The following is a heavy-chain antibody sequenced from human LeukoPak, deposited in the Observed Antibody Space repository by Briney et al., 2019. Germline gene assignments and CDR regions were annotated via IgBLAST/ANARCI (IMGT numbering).Heavy chain of an antibody. V-gene: IGHV4-34*01. J-gene: IGHJ4*02. Sequence: SETLSLTCAVYGGSFSGYYWNWIRQPPGKGLEWIGEINHSGGTNYNPSLKSRVIISVDTSKNQFSLKLTSVTAADTAVYYCTKGRGIWGQGTLVTVSS. CDR3: TKGRGI. CDR2: INHSGGT. CDR1: GGSFSGYY. D-gene: IGHD3-10*01.